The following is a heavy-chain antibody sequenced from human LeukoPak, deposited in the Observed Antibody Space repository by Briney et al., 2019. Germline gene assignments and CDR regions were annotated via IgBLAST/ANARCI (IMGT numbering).Heavy chain of an antibody. V-gene: IGHV3-23*01. CDR2: ISGSGSYT. CDR3: KRRYDSSGHFDS. J-gene: IGHJ4*02. D-gene: IGHD3-22*01. Sequence: GGSLRLSCAVSGFTVSSNYMSWVRQAPGKGLEWVSAISGSGSYTDYADSVKGRFTISKDNSKNTLYMRMSSLRAEDTALYCAKRRYDSSGHFDSWGQGTLVTVSS. CDR1: GFTVSSNY.